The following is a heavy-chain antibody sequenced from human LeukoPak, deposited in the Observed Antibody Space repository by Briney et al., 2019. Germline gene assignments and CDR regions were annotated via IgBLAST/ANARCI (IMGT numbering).Heavy chain of an antibody. D-gene: IGHD1-26*01. V-gene: IGHV3-23*01. CDR2: ISSGSDTI. CDR3: AKDHAGSCPGGRYSDY. J-gene: IGHJ4*02. Sequence: GGSLRLSCAASGLTFDDYAMSWVRQAPGKRLEWVSAISSGSDTIYYADSVKGRFTISRDNPKNTLYLQMNSLRADDTAVYYCAKDHAGSCPGGRYSDYWGQGTLVTVSS. CDR1: GLTFDDYA.